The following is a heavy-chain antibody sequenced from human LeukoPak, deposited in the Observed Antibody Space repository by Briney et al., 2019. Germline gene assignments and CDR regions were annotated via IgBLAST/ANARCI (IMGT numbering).Heavy chain of an antibody. Sequence: PSETLSLTCTVSGGSVSSGIYYWSWLRQPPGKGLEWIGYIYYSGSTNYNPSLKSRVTISVDTSKNQFSLKLSSVTAADTAVYYCARDQGFVDVWGKGTTVTVSS. J-gene: IGHJ6*04. CDR2: IYYSGST. CDR3: ARDQGFVDV. CDR1: GGSVSSGIYY. V-gene: IGHV4-61*01.